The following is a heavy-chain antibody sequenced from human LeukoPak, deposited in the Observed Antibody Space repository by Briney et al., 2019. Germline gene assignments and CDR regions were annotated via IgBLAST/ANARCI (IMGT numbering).Heavy chain of an antibody. CDR2: IIPIFGTA. J-gene: IGHJ6*03. CDR3: ARAHLGMAYYYYMDV. D-gene: IGHD5-24*01. Sequence: ASVKVSCKASGGTFSSYAISWVRQAPGQGLEWMGGIIPIFGTANYAQKFQGRVTITTDESTSTAYMELSSLRSEDTAVYYRARAHLGMAYYYYMDVWGKGTTVTVSS. V-gene: IGHV1-69*05. CDR1: GGTFSSYA.